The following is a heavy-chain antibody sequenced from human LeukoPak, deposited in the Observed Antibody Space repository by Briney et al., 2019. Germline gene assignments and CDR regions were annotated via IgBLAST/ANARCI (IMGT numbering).Heavy chain of an antibody. CDR1: GGSIRYGDYY. D-gene: IGHD3-22*01. Sequence: SETLSLTCSVSGGSIRYGDYYWSWIRQNPGKGLEWIGYIYDSGRTYYSPSLNSRVTTSADTSKNQFSLNLRSVTAADTAVYYCAGGDRYFDYWGQGTLVTVSS. V-gene: IGHV4-31*03. J-gene: IGHJ4*02. CDR3: AGGDRYFDY. CDR2: IYDSGRT.